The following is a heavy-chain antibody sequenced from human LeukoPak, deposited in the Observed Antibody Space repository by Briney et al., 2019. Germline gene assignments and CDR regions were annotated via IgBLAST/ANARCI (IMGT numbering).Heavy chain of an antibody. CDR3: ARDLLAYCGGDCSFFGY. D-gene: IGHD2-21*02. CDR2: ISYDGSNK. J-gene: IGHJ4*02. V-gene: IGHV3-30-3*01. CDR1: GFTFSSYA. Sequence: PGGSLRLSCAASGFTFSSYAMHWVRQAPGKGLEWVAVISYDGSNKYYADSVKGRFTISRDNSKNTLYLQMNSLRAEDTAVYYCARDLLAYCGGDCSFFGYWGQGTLVTVSS.